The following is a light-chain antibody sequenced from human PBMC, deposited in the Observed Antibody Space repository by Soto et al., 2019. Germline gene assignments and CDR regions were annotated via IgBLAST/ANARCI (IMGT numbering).Light chain of an antibody. CDR1: PSISSY. CDR2: AAS. J-gene: IGKJ2*01. V-gene: IGKV1-39*01. Sequence: DIQMTQSPSSLSASVGDRVTITCRASPSISSYLNWYQQKPGKAPKLLIYAASILQSGVPSRFSGSGSGTDFTLTITSLQPEDFATYYCQQSYSTPRTFGQGTKVEIK. CDR3: QQSYSTPRT.